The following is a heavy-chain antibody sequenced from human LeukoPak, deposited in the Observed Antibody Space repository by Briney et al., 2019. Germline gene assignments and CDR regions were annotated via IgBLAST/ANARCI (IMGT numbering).Heavy chain of an antibody. D-gene: IGHD2-15*01. CDR1: GGTFSSYA. V-gene: IGHV1-69*01. CDR2: IIPIFGTA. Sequence: SVKVSCKASGGTFSSYAISWVRQAPGQGLEWMGGIIPIFGTANYTRKFQGRVTITADESTSTAYMELSSLRSEDTAVYYCARDPRYCSGGSCYLEYFQHWGQGTLVTVSS. CDR3: ARDPRYCSGGSCYLEYFQH. J-gene: IGHJ1*01.